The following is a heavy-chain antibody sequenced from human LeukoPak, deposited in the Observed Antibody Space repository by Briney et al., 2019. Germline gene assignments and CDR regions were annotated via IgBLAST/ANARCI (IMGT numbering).Heavy chain of an antibody. CDR3: AKVTMVGWYFDL. D-gene: IGHD4/OR15-4a*01. CDR2: ISGSGGST. J-gene: IGHJ2*01. CDR1: GFSFSSSA. Sequence: GGSLRLSCAASGFSFSSSAMTWVRQAPGKGLEWVSGISGSGGSTYDADSVKGRFTISRDNSKNTLGLQMNSLRVEDTAVYYCAKVTMVGWYFDLWGRGTLVTVSS. V-gene: IGHV3-23*01.